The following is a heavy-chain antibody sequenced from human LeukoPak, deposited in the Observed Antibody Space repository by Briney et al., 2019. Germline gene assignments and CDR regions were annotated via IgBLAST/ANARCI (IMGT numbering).Heavy chain of an antibody. D-gene: IGHD4-17*01. Sequence: SETLSLSCTVSGGSLSRCFWSWIRLSPGKGLEWIGYIYSSGSTNYNPSLRSRVTISVDTSKRQFSLKVNSVTAADTAVYYCARVLLSYGDYVIDYWGQGTLVTVSS. CDR3: ARVLLSYGDYVIDY. CDR1: GGSLSRCF. V-gene: IGHV4-59*01. CDR2: IYSSGST. J-gene: IGHJ4*02.